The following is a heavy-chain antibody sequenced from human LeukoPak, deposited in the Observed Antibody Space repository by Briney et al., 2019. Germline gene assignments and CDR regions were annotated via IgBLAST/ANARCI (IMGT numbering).Heavy chain of an antibody. D-gene: IGHD2-21*02. J-gene: IGHJ3*02. CDR1: GFTFSSYE. V-gene: IGHV3-23*01. CDR2: ISGSGGST. Sequence: GGSLRLSCAASGFTFSSYEMNWVRQAPGKGLEWVSAISGSGGSTYYADSVKGRFTISRDNSKNTLYLQMNSLRAEDTAVYYCAKSYCGGDCYRPWGAFDIWGQGTMVTVSS. CDR3: AKSYCGGDCYRPWGAFDI.